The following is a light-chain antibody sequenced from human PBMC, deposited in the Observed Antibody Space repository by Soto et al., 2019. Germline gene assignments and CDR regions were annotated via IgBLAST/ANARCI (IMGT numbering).Light chain of an antibody. V-gene: IGKV3-20*01. Sequence: EIVLTQSPGTLSLSPGERATLSCRASQTVNSEYLTWYHQKPGQAPMLLIHTASTRSSGIPDRFSGSGSGTDFTLTISRLEHEDFAEYYCQHYGCSPYTFGQGTKLEMK. J-gene: IGKJ2*01. CDR3: QHYGCSPYT. CDR1: QTVNSEY. CDR2: TAS.